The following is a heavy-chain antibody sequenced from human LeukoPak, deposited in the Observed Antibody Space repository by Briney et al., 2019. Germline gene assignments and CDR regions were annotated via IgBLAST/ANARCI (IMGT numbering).Heavy chain of an antibody. V-gene: IGHV4-59*01. Sequence: SETLSLTCSVSGGSIRNYYWTWIRQSPGKGLEWVGYVHSSGSTNYNPSLKSRVTMSVDPSKNQFSLRLRSVTAAETAIYYCARSGIRGPEYYFDYWGQGALVTVSS. CDR3: ARSGIRGPEYYFDY. D-gene: IGHD3-10*01. CDR1: GGSIRNYY. J-gene: IGHJ4*02. CDR2: VHSSGST.